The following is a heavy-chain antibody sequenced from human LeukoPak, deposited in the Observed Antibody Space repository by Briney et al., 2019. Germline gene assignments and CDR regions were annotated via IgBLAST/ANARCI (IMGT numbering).Heavy chain of an antibody. V-gene: IGHV3-11*01. CDR1: GFTFSDYY. D-gene: IGHD6-13*01. CDR2: ISSSGSTI. J-gene: IGHJ6*02. CDR3: ARDSSSWYYYGMDV. Sequence: GGSLRLSCAASGFTFSDYYMSWIRQAPGQGLEWVSYISSSGSTIYYADSVKGRFTISRDNAKNSLYLQMNSLRAEDTAVYYCARDSSSWYYYGMDVWGQGTTVTVSS.